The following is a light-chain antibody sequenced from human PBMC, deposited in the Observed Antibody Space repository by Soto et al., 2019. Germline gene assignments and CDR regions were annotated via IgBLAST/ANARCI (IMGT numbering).Light chain of an antibody. CDR2: EVS. CDR3: SSYTSRSTQV. J-gene: IGLJ1*01. CDR1: SSDVGGYNY. V-gene: IGLV2-14*01. Sequence: QSALTQPASVSGSPGQSITISCTGTSSDVGGYNYVSWYQQLPGKAPKLMIYEVSNRPAGVSNRFSGSKSGNTASLTISGLQAEDEADYYCSSYTSRSTQVFGTGTKLTVL.